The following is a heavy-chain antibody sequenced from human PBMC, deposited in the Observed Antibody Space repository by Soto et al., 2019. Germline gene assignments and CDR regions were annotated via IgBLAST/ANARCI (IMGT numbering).Heavy chain of an antibody. CDR1: GYTFNNFG. Sequence: ASVKVSCKASGYTFNNFGLSWVRQAPGQGLEWMGWISPSNGRTIYVQNFQGRVTMTTDTSTATAHMELRSLISDDTAVYYCARVIMIFGVANLGSYFDYWGQGTRVTVSS. J-gene: IGHJ4*02. CDR3: ARVIMIFGVANLGSYFDY. D-gene: IGHD3-3*01. CDR2: ISPSNGRT. V-gene: IGHV1-18*01.